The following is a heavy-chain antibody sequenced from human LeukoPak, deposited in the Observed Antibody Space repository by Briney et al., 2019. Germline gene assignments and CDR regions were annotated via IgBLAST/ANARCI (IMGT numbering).Heavy chain of an antibody. D-gene: IGHD5-18*01. CDR3: ARDRAAMEAFDY. Sequence: GGSLRLSCAASGFTFSSYSMNWVRQDPAKGLEWVSSISSSSSYIYYADSVKGRFTISRDNAKNSLYLQMNSLRAEDTAVYYCARDRAAMEAFDYWGQGTLVTVSS. CDR1: GFTFSSYS. J-gene: IGHJ4*02. V-gene: IGHV3-21*01. CDR2: ISSSSSYI.